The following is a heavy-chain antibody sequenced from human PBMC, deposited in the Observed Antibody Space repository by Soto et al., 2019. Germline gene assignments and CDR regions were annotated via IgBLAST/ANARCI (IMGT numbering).Heavy chain of an antibody. CDR3: AAYYYDSSGYSPFDY. CDR1: GFTFSSYG. Sequence: QVQLVESGGGVVQPGRSLRLSCAASGFTFSSYGMHWVRQAPGKGLEWVAVISYDGSNKYYADSVKGRFTISRDNSKNTLYLQMNSLRAEDTAVYYCAAYYYDSSGYSPFDYWGQGTLVTVSS. V-gene: IGHV3-30*03. CDR2: ISYDGSNK. D-gene: IGHD3-22*01. J-gene: IGHJ4*02.